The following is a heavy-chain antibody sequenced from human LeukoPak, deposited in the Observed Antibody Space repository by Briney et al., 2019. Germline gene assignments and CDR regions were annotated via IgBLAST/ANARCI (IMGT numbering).Heavy chain of an antibody. J-gene: IGHJ4*02. D-gene: IGHD3-10*01. CDR3: ARVLAFTMVRGVNDY. V-gene: IGHV4-30-4*01. CDR1: GGSISSGDYY. CDR2: IYYSGST. Sequence: SETLSLTCTVSGGSISSGDYYWSWIRQPPGKGLEWIGYIYYSGSTCYNPSLKSRVTISVDTSKNQFSLKLSSVTAADTAVYYCARVLAFTMVRGVNDYWGQGTLVTVSS.